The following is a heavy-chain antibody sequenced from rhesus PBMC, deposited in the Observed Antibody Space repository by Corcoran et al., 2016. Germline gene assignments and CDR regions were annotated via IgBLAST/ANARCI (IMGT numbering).Heavy chain of an antibody. CDR3: ARRLNFWSGYYPFDY. D-gene: IGHD3-3*01. V-gene: IGHV4-122*02. J-gene: IGHJ4*01. CDR1: GGSISSGYYY. CDR2: ITYSGRP. Sequence: QVQLQESGPGLVKPSETLSLTCAVSGGSISSGYYYWSWLRKPPGKGLEWIGYITYSGRPRNNPALKSRVTISRDTSKNQFSLKLSSVTAADTAVYYCARRLNFWSGYYPFDYWGQGVLVTVSS.